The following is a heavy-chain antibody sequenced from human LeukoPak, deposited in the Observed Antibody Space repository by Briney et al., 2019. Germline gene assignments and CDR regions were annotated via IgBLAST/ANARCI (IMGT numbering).Heavy chain of an antibody. V-gene: IGHV3-66*01. J-gene: IGHJ3*02. CDR2: IYSGGST. Sequence: GGSLRLSCAASGVTVRSNYMSWVRQAPGKGLEWVSVIYSGGSTYYADPVKGRFTISRDNSKNTLYLQMNSLRAEDTAVYYCAKDPEPNSKGGNEDAFDIWGQGTIVTVSS. CDR1: GVTVRSNY. D-gene: IGHD2-15*01. CDR3: AKDPEPNSKGGNEDAFDI.